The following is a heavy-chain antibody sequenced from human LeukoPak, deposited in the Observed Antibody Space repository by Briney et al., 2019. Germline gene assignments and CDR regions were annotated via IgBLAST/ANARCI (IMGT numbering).Heavy chain of an antibody. D-gene: IGHD7-27*01. CDR3: WGSRGNFDY. Sequence: GGSLRLSCAASGFTFSSYAMTWVRQGPGKGLEWVSDISGGGGSTFYADSVKGRFTISRDNAKNSLYLQMNSLRAEDTAVYYCWGSRGNFDYWGQGTLVTVSS. CDR2: ISGGGGST. J-gene: IGHJ4*02. V-gene: IGHV3-23*01. CDR1: GFTFSSYA.